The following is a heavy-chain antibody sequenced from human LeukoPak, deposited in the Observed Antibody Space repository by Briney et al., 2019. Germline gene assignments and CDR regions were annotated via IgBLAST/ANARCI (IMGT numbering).Heavy chain of an antibody. Sequence: GGSLRLSCAASGFTFSSYWMSWVRQAPGKGLEWVANIKQDGSEKYYVDSVKGRFTISRDNAKNSLYLQMNSLRAEDTAVYYCARDRHRRDGYNFSFDYWGQGTLVTVSS. CDR2: IKQDGSEK. CDR3: ARDRHRRDGYNFSFDY. J-gene: IGHJ4*02. V-gene: IGHV3-7*01. D-gene: IGHD5-24*01. CDR1: GFTFSSYW.